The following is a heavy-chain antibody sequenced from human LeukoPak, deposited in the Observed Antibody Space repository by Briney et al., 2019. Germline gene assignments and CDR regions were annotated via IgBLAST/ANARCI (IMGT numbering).Heavy chain of an antibody. D-gene: IGHD1-1*01. CDR2: ISAYNGNT. CDR3: ARDGSERPHYMDV. V-gene: IGHV1-18*01. Sequence: ASVKVSCKASGYTFTSYDINWVRQATGQGLEWMGWISAYNGNTNYAQRLQGRVTMTTDTSTTTAYMELRSLTSDDTAMYYCARDGSERPHYMDVWGKGTTVTVSS. CDR1: GYTFTSYD. J-gene: IGHJ6*03.